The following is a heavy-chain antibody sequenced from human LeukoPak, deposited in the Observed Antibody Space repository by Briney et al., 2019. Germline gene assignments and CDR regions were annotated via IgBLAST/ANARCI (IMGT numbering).Heavy chain of an antibody. CDR2: IKQDGSEK. Sequence: GGSLRLSCAASGFTFSNAWMSWVRQAPGKGLEWVANIKQDGSEKYYVDSVKGRFTISRDNAKNSLYLQMNSLRAEDTAVYYCARAVAGTIYYWGQGTLVTVSS. D-gene: IGHD6-19*01. J-gene: IGHJ4*02. CDR3: ARAVAGTIYY. V-gene: IGHV3-7*01. CDR1: GFTFSNAW.